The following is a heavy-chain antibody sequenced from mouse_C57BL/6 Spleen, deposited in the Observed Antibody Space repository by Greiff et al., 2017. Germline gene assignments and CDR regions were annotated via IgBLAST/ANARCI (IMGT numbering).Heavy chain of an antibody. Sequence: QVQLQQSGAELVKPGASVKISCKASGYAFSSYWMNWVKQRPGKGLEWIGQIYPGDGDTNYNGKFKGKATLTADKSSSTAYMQLSSLTSEDSAVYFCARDGRYYAMDYWGQGTSVTVSS. CDR2: IYPGDGDT. CDR3: ARDGRYYAMDY. CDR1: GYAFSSYW. J-gene: IGHJ4*01. V-gene: IGHV1-80*01. D-gene: IGHD2-3*01.